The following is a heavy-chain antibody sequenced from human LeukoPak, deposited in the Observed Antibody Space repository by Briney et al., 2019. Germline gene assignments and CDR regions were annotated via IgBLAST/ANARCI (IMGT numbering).Heavy chain of an antibody. CDR1: GFTLRRYW. Sequence: GGSLRLSCAASGFTLRRYWMTWVRQAPGKGLEWVANIKQDGGEKYYVDSVKDRFSISRDNVKNSLYLQMNSLRAEHTAVYYCARALFIAAHFDFGGQGTVVSVSS. D-gene: IGHD6-6*01. V-gene: IGHV3-7*05. J-gene: IGHJ4*02. CDR3: ARALFIAAHFDF. CDR2: IKQDGGEK.